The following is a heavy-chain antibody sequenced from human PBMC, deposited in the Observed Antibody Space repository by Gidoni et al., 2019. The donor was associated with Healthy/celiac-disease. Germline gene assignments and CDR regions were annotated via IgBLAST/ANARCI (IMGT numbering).Heavy chain of an antibody. J-gene: IGHJ5*02. D-gene: IGHD2-2*01. Sequence: QLQLQESGPGLVKPSETLSLTCTVSGGSISSSSYYWGWIRQPPGKGLEWIGSIYYSGSTYYNPSLKSRVTISVDTSKNQFSLKLSSVTAADTAVYYCARELLYCSSTSCYPNWFDPWGQGTLVTVSS. V-gene: IGHV4-39*02. CDR2: IYYSGST. CDR1: GGSISSSSYY. CDR3: ARELLYCSSTSCYPNWFDP.